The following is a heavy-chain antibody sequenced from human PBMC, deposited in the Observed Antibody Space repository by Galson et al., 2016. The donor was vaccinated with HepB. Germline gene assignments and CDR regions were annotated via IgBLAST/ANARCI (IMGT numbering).Heavy chain of an antibody. CDR3: AKDMARRGGVAVAGTPVV. D-gene: IGHD6-19*01. Sequence: SLRLSCAASGFAFGDYAMHWVRQAPGKGLEWVSGITWNGGRKVYVDSVRGRFTISRDNAKNSLYLQMNSLTAEDTAFYYCAKDMARRGGVAVAGTPVVWGQGNLVIVSS. CDR2: ITWNGGRK. CDR1: GFAFGDYA. V-gene: IGHV3-9*01. J-gene: IGHJ4*02.